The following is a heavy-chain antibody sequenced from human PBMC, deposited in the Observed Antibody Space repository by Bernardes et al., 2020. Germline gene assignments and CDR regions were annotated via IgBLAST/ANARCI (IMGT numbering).Heavy chain of an antibody. CDR2: IYYSGST. CDR1: GGSISSYY. Sequence: SEPLSLTCTVSGGSISSYYWSWIRQPPGKGLEWIGYIYYSGSTNYNPSLKSRVTISVDTSKNQFSLKLSSVTAADTAVYYCARAADIVVVPAAPMDYGMDVWGKGTTVTVSS. D-gene: IGHD2-2*01. V-gene: IGHV4-59*01. CDR3: ARAADIVVVPAAPMDYGMDV. J-gene: IGHJ6*04.